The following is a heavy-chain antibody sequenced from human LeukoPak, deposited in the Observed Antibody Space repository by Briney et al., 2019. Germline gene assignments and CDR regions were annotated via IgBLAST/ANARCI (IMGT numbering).Heavy chain of an antibody. D-gene: IGHD3-10*01. J-gene: IGHJ5*02. Sequence: SETLSLTCTVSGGSISSSSYYWGWIRQPPGKGLEWIGNIYYVGSTYYNPSLNSRVTISVDTSKNQFSLKLSSVTAADTAVYYCASRSPLDYYGSGSYAPWGQGTLVTVSS. CDR3: ASRSPLDYYGSGSYAP. CDR2: IYYVGST. V-gene: IGHV4-39*07. CDR1: GGSISSSSYY.